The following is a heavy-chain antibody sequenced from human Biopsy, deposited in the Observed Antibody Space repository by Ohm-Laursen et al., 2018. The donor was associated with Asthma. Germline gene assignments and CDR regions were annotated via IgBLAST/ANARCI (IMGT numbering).Heavy chain of an antibody. Sequence: ASVKVSCKTSGYTFNSAGITWVRQAPGQGLEWMGWISVYNGNTKVAQKLQDRVTMITDTSTSTAYMELRSLRSGDTAVYFCARAVDYSHYYGIDVWGQGTTDTVS. V-gene: IGHV1-18*01. CDR2: ISVYNGNT. J-gene: IGHJ6*02. D-gene: IGHD3-10*01. CDR1: GYTFNSAG. CDR3: ARAVDYSHYYGIDV.